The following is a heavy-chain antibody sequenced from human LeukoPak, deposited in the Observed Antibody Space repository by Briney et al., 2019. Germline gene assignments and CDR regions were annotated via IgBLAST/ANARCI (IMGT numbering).Heavy chain of an antibody. V-gene: IGHV1-8*03. CDR3: ARLHSSSWYLYYFDY. CDR2: LNPNSGNT. D-gene: IGHD6-13*01. Sequence: GPSVNVSCEASGYTFASYGINWERQGTGQGPERIGYLNPNSGNTGYAQKFQGRGTITRNTSISTAYMELSSLRSEDTAVYYCARLHSSSWYLYYFDYWGQGTLVTVSS. CDR1: GYTFASYG. J-gene: IGHJ4*02.